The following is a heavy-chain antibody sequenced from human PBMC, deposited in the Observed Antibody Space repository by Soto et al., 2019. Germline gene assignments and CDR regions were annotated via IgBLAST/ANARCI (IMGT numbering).Heavy chain of an antibody. V-gene: IGHV1-69*02. CDR1: GGTFSSYT. D-gene: IGHD4-17*01. CDR3: ARGRRGDYNAFDI. J-gene: IGHJ3*02. CDR2: IIPILGIA. Sequence: SVKVSCKASGGTFSSYTISWVRQAPGQGLEWMGRIIPILGIANYAQKFQGRVTITADKSTSTAYMELSSLRSEDTAVYYCARGRRGDYNAFDIWGKGTMVTVSS.